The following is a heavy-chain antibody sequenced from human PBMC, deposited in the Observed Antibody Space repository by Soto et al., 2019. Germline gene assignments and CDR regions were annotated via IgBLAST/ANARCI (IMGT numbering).Heavy chain of an antibody. CDR2: ISYDGSNK. V-gene: IGHV3-30*03. D-gene: IGHD3-3*01. J-gene: IGHJ4*02. Sequence: QVQLVESGGGVVQPGRSLRLSCAASGFPFSSYGMHWVRQAPGKGLEWVAVISYDGSNKDYADSVKGRFTISRDNSKNRLYLQMNSLRAEDTAVYYCARPGRDFWSGRYYFDYWGQGTLVTVSS. CDR1: GFPFSSYG. CDR3: ARPGRDFWSGRYYFDY.